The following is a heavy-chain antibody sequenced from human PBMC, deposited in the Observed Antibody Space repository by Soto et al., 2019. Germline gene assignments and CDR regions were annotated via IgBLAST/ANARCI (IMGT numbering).Heavy chain of an antibody. Sequence: ASVKVSCKASGYTFTSYGISWVRQAPGQGLEWMGWISAYNGNTNYAQKLQGRVTMTTDTSTSTAYMERRSLRSDDTAVYYCARVTTIFGVVHYYYYYYMDVWGKGTTVTVSS. D-gene: IGHD3-3*01. CDR1: GYTFTSYG. CDR2: ISAYNGNT. J-gene: IGHJ6*03. V-gene: IGHV1-18*01. CDR3: ARVTTIFGVVHYYYYYYMDV.